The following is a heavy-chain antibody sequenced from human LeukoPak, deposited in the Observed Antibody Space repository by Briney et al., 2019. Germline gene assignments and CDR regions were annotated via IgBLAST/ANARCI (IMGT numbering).Heavy chain of an antibody. J-gene: IGHJ4*02. CDR1: GGSFCGYY. CDR2: INHSGST. V-gene: IGHV4-34*01. CDR3: ASRGSVVVAAPGGVTIGSY. Sequence: PSETLSLTCAVYGGSFCGYYWGWIRQPPGKGLEWMGEINHSGSTNYNPSLKSRVTISVDTSKNQFSLKLSSVTAADTAVYYCASRGSVVVAAPGGVTIGSYWGQGTLVTVSS. D-gene: IGHD2-15*01.